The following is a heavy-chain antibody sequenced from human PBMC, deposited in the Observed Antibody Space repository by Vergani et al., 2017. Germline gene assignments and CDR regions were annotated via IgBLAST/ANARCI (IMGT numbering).Heavy chain of an antibody. J-gene: IGHJ5*02. Sequence: QVQLQESGPGLVKPTETLSLTCTVSGGSISSYYWSWIRQPPGKGLEWIGYIYYSGSTNYNPSLKSRVTISVDTSKNQFSLKLSSVTAADTAVYYCARIAAAEFDPWGQGTLVTVSS. V-gene: IGHV4-59*01. D-gene: IGHD6-13*01. CDR2: IYYSGST. CDR1: GGSISSYY. CDR3: ARIAAAEFDP.